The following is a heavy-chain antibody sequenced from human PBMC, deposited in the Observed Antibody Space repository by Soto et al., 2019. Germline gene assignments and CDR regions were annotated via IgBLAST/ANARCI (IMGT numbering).Heavy chain of an antibody. CDR3: ERIPVIAVAGTIYYYYGMDV. CDR1: GFSLSNARMG. Sequence: QVTLKESGPVLVKPTETLTLTCTVSGFSLSNARMGVSWIRQPPGKALEWLAHIFSNDEKSYSTSLKSRLTISKDTSKSQVVLTMTNMDPVDTATYYCERIPVIAVAGTIYYYYGMDVWGQGTTVTVSS. V-gene: IGHV2-26*01. J-gene: IGHJ6*02. CDR2: IFSNDEK. D-gene: IGHD6-19*01.